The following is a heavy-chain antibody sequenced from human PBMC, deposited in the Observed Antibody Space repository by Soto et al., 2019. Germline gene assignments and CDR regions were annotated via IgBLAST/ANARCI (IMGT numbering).Heavy chain of an antibody. D-gene: IGHD2-2*01. CDR1: GCSLSTIGVG. CDR2: IYWDEDK. J-gene: IGHJ4*02. CDR3: AHSSSSTSCFSH. Sequence: GPTGANPTQTLTLTCTFSGCSLSTIGVGVGWIRQPPGKALEWLALIYWDEDKRYSPSLKSRLTSTKDTSKNQVVLTMTNMDPVDTATYYCAHSSSSTSCFSHWGQGTLVTVSS. V-gene: IGHV2-5*02.